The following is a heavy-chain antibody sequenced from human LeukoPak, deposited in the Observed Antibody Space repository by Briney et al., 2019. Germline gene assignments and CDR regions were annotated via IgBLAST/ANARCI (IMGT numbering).Heavy chain of an antibody. CDR1: GGTFTSYA. V-gene: IGHV1-69*01. CDR3: ARVQLRGYSYGSWFYYGMDV. J-gene: IGHJ6*02. Sequence: SVKVSCKASGGTFTSYAISWVRQAPGQGLEWMGGIIPIVGTANYAQKFQGRVTITADESTSTAYMELSSLRSEDTAVYYCARVQLRGYSYGSWFYYGMDVWGQGTTVTVSS. D-gene: IGHD5-18*01. CDR2: IIPIVGTA.